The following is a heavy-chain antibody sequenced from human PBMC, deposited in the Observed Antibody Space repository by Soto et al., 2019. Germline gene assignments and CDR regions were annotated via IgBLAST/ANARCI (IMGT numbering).Heavy chain of an antibody. Sequence: QVQLQESGPGLVKPSQTLSLTCTVSGCSISSGGYYWSWIRQHPGKGLEWIGYIYYSGRTYYNTSLKSLVTISVATSKNQFSLKLSSVTAAATAVYYCASGPRADGYNLLADYWGQGTLVTVSS. CDR2: IYYSGRT. V-gene: IGHV4-31*01. D-gene: IGHD5-12*01. J-gene: IGHJ4*02. CDR3: ASGPRADGYNLLADY. CDR1: GCSISSGGYY.